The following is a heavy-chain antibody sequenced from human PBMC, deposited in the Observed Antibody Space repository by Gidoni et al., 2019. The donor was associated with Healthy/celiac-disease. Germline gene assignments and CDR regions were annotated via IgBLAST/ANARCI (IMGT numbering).Heavy chain of an antibody. CDR2: IKQDGSDK. Sequence: EVQLVVSGGGLVQPGGSLRLSCAASGFTFSRYWMSWVRQAPGKGLEWVANIKQDGSDKYYVDSVKGRFTISRDNAKNSLYLQMNSLRAEDTAVYYCASGRTAMANYWGQGTLVTVSS. CDR3: ASGRTAMANY. J-gene: IGHJ4*02. V-gene: IGHV3-7*03. D-gene: IGHD5-18*01. CDR1: GFTFSRYW.